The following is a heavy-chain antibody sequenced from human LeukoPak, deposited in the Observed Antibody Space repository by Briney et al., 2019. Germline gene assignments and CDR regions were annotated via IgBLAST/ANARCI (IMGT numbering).Heavy chain of an antibody. J-gene: IGHJ6*02. CDR3: ARGQYCSGTSCYTYYYYYNMDV. CDR1: GFTFSSHA. D-gene: IGHD2-2*02. V-gene: IGHV3-30*04. CDR2: ISNDGNNK. Sequence: GGSLRLSCAASGFTFSSHAVHWVRQAPGKGLEWVAVISNDGNNKYYGDSVKGRFTISRDNSKNTLYLLMNSLRADDTAVYYCARGQYCSGTSCYTYYYYYNMDVWGQGTTVTVSS.